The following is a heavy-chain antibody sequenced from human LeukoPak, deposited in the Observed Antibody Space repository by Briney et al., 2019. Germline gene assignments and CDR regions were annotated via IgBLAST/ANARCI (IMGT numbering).Heavy chain of an antibody. Sequence: SETLSLTCTVSGGSISSYYWSWIRQPPGKGLEWIGYIYYSGSTNYNPSLKSRITISVDTSKNQFSLKLSSVTAADTAVYYCARQTFGVLYFDSWGQGTLAIVSS. CDR2: IYYSGST. CDR1: GGSISSYY. D-gene: IGHD3-10*01. CDR3: ARQTFGVLYFDS. J-gene: IGHJ4*02. V-gene: IGHV4-59*08.